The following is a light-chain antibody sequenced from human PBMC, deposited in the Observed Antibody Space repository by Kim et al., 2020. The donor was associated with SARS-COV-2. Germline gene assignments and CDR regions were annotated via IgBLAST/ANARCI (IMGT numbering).Light chain of an antibody. CDR1: QSIGNY. CDR2: TSS. V-gene: IGKV1-39*01. J-gene: IGKJ1*01. CDR3: DQTQSTRWT. Sequence: DIQMTQSPSSLSASVGDRVTITCRASQSIGNYLIWYQKKPGKAPNLLIHTSSTLHRGVPSRFSGSGSGTYFTLTISSLQPDHLANYYCDQTQSTRWTFGQR.